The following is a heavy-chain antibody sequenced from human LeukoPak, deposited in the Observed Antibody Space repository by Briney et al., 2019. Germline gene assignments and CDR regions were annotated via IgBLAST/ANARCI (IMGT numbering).Heavy chain of an antibody. CDR1: GGSISSHY. CDR3: ARATAEGYYDFWSGYYPYYYYYMDV. V-gene: IGHV4-59*11. J-gene: IGHJ6*03. D-gene: IGHD3-3*01. Sequence: PSETLSLTCTVSGGSISSHYWSWIRQPPGKGLEWIGYIYYSGSTNYNPSLKSRVTISVDTSKNQFSLKLSSVTAADTAVYYCARATAEGYYDFWSGYYPYYYYYMDVWGKGTTVTVSS. CDR2: IYYSGST.